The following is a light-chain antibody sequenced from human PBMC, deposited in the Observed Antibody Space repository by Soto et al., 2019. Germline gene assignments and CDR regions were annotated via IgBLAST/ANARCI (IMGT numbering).Light chain of an antibody. CDR2: AAS. Sequence: DIQMTQSPSSLSASVGDRVTITCRASQSISSYLNWYQQKPGKAPKLLIYAASSLQSGVPSRFSGSGSGTDFTLPISSLQPEDFATYYCQRSYSTPPTFGEGTKLEIK. CDR3: QRSYSTPPT. CDR1: QSISSY. J-gene: IGKJ2*01. V-gene: IGKV1-39*01.